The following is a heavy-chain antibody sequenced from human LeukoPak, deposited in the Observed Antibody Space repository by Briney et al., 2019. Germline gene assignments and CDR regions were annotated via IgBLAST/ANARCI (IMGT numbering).Heavy chain of an antibody. V-gene: IGHV3-7*01. CDR3: ARWNYDNGAYYLDY. J-gene: IGHJ4*02. CDR1: GFAFNTYS. D-gene: IGHD3-22*01. CDR2: IKGDGSEK. Sequence: GESLRLSCAASGFAFNTYSMNWVRQAPGKGLEWVANIKGDGSEKYYVDSVKGRFTISRDNAKTSLYLQMNSLRAEDTAVYYCARWNYDNGAYYLDYWGRGTLVTVSS.